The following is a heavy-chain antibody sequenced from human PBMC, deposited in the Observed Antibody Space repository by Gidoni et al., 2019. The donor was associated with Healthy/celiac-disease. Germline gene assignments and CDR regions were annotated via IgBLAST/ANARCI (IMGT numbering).Heavy chain of an antibody. V-gene: IGHV4-31*03. D-gene: IGHD3-9*01. Sequence: QVQLQESVPGLVKPSQPLSLTCTVSGGSISSGGYYWSWIRQHPGKGLEWIGYIYYSGSTYYNPSLKSRVTISVDTSKNQFSLKLSSVTAADTAVYYCARGKITIFHPSGFDIWGQGTMVTVSS. J-gene: IGHJ3*02. CDR1: GGSISSGGYY. CDR3: ARGKITIFHPSGFDI. CDR2: IYYSGST.